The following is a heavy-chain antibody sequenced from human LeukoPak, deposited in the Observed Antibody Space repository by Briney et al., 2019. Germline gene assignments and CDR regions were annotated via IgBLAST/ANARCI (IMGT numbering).Heavy chain of an antibody. CDR2: IKQDGSTK. V-gene: IGHV3-7*01. D-gene: IGHD3-16*01. CDR1: EFTFNGHW. Sequence: GGSLRLSCAASEFTFNGHWMSWVRQAPGKGLEWVANIKQDGSTKHYVDSVKGRFTISRDNAENSLSLQMNSLRDEDTAVYYCARLLGEATIFEYWGQGTLVTVSS. CDR3: ARLLGEATIFEY. J-gene: IGHJ4*02.